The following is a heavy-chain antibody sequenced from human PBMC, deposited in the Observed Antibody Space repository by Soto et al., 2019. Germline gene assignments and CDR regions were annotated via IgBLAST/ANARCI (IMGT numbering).Heavy chain of an antibody. CDR3: ARDAGYSYGPFDY. J-gene: IGHJ4*02. Sequence: GSLRLSCAASGFTVNSNYMSWVRQAPGKGLEWVSLIYSGGTIYYADSVRGRFTISRDNAKNSLYLQMNSLRDEDTAVYYCARDAGYSYGPFDYWGQGTLVTVS. CDR1: GFTVNSNY. V-gene: IGHV3-66*01. CDR2: IYSGGTI. D-gene: IGHD5-18*01.